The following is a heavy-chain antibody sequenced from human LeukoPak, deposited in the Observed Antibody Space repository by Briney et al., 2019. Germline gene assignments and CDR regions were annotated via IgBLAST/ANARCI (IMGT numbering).Heavy chain of an antibody. CDR1: GVSISGYY. D-gene: IGHD1-1*01. J-gene: IGHJ5*02. CDR3: ARRDDNLNFFDP. Sequence: SSETLSLTCSVYGVSISGYYWSWIRQSPGRGLEWIGYIYYSGSSNYNPSLKSLLTISVDTSKNQFSLKMNSVTAADTAVYYCARRDDNLNFFDPWGHGTLVTVSS. CDR2: IYYSGSS. V-gene: IGHV4-59*08.